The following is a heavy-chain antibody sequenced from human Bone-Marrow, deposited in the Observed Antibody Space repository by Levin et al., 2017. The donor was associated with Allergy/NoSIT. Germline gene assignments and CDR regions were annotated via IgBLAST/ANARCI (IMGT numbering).Heavy chain of an antibody. V-gene: IGHV3-7*01. D-gene: IGHD2-2*01. CDR3: ARYSRYCSSMDCGGDAFEI. CDR2: INRDGSEK. J-gene: IGHJ3*02. Sequence: SGGSLRLSCAASGFTFSSYWMSWVRQAPGKGLEWVAKINRDGSEKYYVDSGKGRFTISRDNAKNSLYLQMNSLRAEDTAVYYCARYSRYCSSMDCGGDAFEIWGQGTMVTVSS. CDR1: GFTFSSYW.